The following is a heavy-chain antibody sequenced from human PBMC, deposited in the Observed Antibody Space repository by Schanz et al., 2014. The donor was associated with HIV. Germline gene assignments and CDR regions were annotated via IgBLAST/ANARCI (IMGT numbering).Heavy chain of an antibody. CDR1: GFNFNSYG. V-gene: IGHV3-30*18. CDR2: MSYDGTKK. Sequence: VQLLDSGGGLVQPGGSLRLSCVASGFNFNSYGMHWVRQAPGKGLEWVAVMSYDGTKKHYADSVKGRFTISRDNSKNTLYLQMTTLRTEDTAVYYCAKPEYDSRGNSQSHFDSWGQGTLVTVSS. CDR3: AKPEYDSRGNSQSHFDS. J-gene: IGHJ4*02. D-gene: IGHD3-22*01.